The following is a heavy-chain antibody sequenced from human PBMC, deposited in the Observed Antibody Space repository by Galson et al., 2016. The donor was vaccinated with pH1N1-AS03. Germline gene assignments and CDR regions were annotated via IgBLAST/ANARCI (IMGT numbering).Heavy chain of an antibody. CDR3: ARDPRGPCSSATCPTTYYFGMDV. CDR2: INPNSGVT. D-gene: IGHD1-26*01. V-gene: IGHV1-2*04. J-gene: IGHJ6*02. CDR1: GYTFTGYY. Sequence: SVKVSCKASGYTFTGYYIQWVRQAPGQGLEWMGWINPNSGVTNYAQKFQAWVAMTGDTSISTAYMELYGLKSDDTAVYYCARDPRGPCSSATCPTTYYFGMDVWGQGTTVIVSS.